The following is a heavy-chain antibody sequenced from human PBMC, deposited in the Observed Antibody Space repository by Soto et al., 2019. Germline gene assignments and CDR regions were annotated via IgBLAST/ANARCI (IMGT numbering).Heavy chain of an antibody. J-gene: IGHJ4*02. V-gene: IGHV3-23*01. CDR2: ISGSGGST. CDR3: AKGKDYYGSGSPDY. Sequence: GGSLRLSCAASGFTFSSYAMSWVRQAPGEGLEWVSAISGSGGSTYYADSVKGRFTISRDNSKNTLYLQMNSLRAEDTAVYYCAKGKDYYGSGSPDYWGQGTLVTVSS. D-gene: IGHD3-10*01. CDR1: GFTFSSYA.